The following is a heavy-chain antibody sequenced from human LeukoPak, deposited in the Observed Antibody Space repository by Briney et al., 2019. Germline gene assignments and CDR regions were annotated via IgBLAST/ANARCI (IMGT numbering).Heavy chain of an antibody. J-gene: IGHJ5*02. V-gene: IGHV3-23*01. D-gene: IGHD2-2*01. CDR1: GFTFSTYA. CDR2: LTGSGART. CDR3: ARQRCRSSSCYGNNWFDP. Sequence: PGGSLRLSCAVSGFTFSTYAMSWVRQAPGKGLEWVSRLTGSGARTYYADSVKGRFTISRQNFKNTLYLQMSDLRTGDTAVYYCARQRCRSSSCYGNNWFDPWGQGTLVTVSS.